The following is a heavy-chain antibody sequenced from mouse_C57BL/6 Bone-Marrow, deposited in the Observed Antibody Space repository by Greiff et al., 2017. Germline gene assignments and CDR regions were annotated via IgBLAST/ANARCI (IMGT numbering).Heavy chain of an antibody. D-gene: IGHD1-1*01. CDR2: INPYNGGT. CDR3: ARAPLYYGSSYVAAY. V-gene: IGHV1-19*01. CDR1: GYTFTDYY. Sequence: EVQLQQSGPVLVKPGASVKMSCKASGYTFTDYYMNWVKQSHGKSLEWIGVINPYNGGTSYNQKFKGKATLTVDKSSSTAYMELNSLTSEDSAVYYCARAPLYYGSSYVAAYWGQGTLVTVSA. J-gene: IGHJ3*01.